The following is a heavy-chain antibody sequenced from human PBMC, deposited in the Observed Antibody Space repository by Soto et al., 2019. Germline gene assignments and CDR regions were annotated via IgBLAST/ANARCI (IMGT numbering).Heavy chain of an antibody. CDR3: ARNKGDYEVY. J-gene: IGHJ4*02. CDR1: GFAFSSYS. V-gene: IGHV3-48*04. Sequence: GSLRLSCAASGFAFSSYSMNWVRQAPGKGLEWVSYISEGGGTIHYADSVKGRFTISRDNAKNSLYLQMNSLRAEDTATYYCARNKGDYEVYWGQGTLVTVSS. CDR2: ISEGGGTI. D-gene: IGHD4-17*01.